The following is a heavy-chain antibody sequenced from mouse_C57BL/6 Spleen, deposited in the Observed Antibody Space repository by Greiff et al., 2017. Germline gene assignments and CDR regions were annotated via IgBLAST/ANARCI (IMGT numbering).Heavy chain of an antibody. Sequence: QVQLQQSGPELVKPGASVKISCKASGYAFSSSWMNWVKQRPGKGLEWIGRIYPGDGDTNYNGKFKGKAKLTADKSSSTAYMQLSSLTSEDSAVYFCARVPDGYYFDYWGQGTTLTVSS. CDR3: ARVPDGYYFDY. J-gene: IGHJ2*01. CDR1: GYAFSSSW. D-gene: IGHD2-3*01. CDR2: IYPGDGDT. V-gene: IGHV1-82*01.